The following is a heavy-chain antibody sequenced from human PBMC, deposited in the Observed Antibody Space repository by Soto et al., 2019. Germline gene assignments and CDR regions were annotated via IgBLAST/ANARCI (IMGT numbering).Heavy chain of an antibody. V-gene: IGHV3-48*02. CDR2: ITRSSSPI. D-gene: IGHD6-19*01. J-gene: IGHJ4*02. CDR1: GFTFSSYS. CDR3: ARLYTSGWYFDH. Sequence: LRLSCAASGFTFSSYSINWVRQAPGKGLEWVSYITRSSSPIYYADSVKGRFTISRDNGKNSLYLQMNSLRDEDTAVYYCARLYTSGWYFDHWGQGTLVTVSS.